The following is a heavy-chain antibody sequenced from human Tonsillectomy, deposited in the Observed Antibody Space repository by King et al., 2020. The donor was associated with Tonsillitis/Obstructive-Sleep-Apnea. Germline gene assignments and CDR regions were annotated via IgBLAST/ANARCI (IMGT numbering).Heavy chain of an antibody. D-gene: IGHD6-25*01. CDR2: ISYDGSNK. Sequence: VQLVESGGGVVQPGRSLRLSCAASGFTFSNYAIHWVRQAPGKGLEWVAVISYDGSNKYYSDSVKGRFTISRDNSKNTLDLQMNSLRAEDTAGYYCARXXXXXXSGYXDAXXIWGXXTXVTV. CDR3: ARXXXXXXSGYXDAXXI. J-gene: IGHJ3*02. V-gene: IGHV3-30*04. CDR1: GFTFSNYA.